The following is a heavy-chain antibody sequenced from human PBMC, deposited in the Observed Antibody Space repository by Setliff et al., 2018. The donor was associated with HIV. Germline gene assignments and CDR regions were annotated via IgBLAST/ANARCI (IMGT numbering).Heavy chain of an antibody. D-gene: IGHD3-16*02. CDR1: GYTFTGNY. Sequence: ASVKVSCKASGYTFTGNYIHWVRQAPGQGLEWMGWINSATGGTNYAQNFQGWVTVTRDTSINTVYMELRRLRSDDTAVYYCAREFPLRLGELSLPGYWGQGTLVTVSS. CDR3: AREFPLRLGELSLPGY. CDR2: INSATGGT. J-gene: IGHJ4*02. V-gene: IGHV1-2*04.